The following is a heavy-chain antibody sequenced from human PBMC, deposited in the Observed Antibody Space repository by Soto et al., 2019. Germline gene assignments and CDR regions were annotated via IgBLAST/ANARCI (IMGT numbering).Heavy chain of an antibody. Sequence: QVQLQESGPGLVKPSQTLSLTCTVSGGSISSGGYYWSWIRQHPGKGLEWIGYIYYSGSTYYNPSLNSRVTISVDKSKNQFSLKLSPVTAAGMAVYYCARVPKMVRGVIRDGMDVWGQGTTVTVSS. J-gene: IGHJ6*02. CDR3: ARVPKMVRGVIRDGMDV. CDR1: GGSISSGGYY. CDR2: IYYSGST. V-gene: IGHV4-31*03. D-gene: IGHD3-10*01.